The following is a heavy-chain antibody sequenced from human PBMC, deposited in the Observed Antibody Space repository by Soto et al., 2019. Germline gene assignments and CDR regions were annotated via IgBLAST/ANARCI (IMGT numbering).Heavy chain of an antibody. CDR2: ISGSGDFT. CDR1: GFTFSSYA. J-gene: IGHJ4*02. D-gene: IGHD3-9*01. Sequence: EVQLLESGGGLVQPGGSLRLSCAASGFTFSSYAMSWVRQAPGKGLEWVSVISGSGDFTFYADSVKGRFTISRDNSKNTLYLQMNTLSAEATAVYYCAKTQNDILDSWGQGTLVTVSS. CDR3: AKTQNDILDS. V-gene: IGHV3-23*01.